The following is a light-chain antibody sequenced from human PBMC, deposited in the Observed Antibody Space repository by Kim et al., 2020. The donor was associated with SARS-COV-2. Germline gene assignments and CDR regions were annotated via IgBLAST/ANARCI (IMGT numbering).Light chain of an antibody. CDR1: NSNIGSKM. J-gene: IGLJ1*01. Sequence: GTNVAIACSRSNSNIGSKMVNWYHQRPGTAPKLLIYSYSQRPSGVPDRFSGSKSGTSGSLAISGLQSEDEADYYCAAWDGSLNGYVFGTGTKVTVL. CDR2: SYS. CDR3: AAWDGSLNGYV. V-gene: IGLV1-44*01.